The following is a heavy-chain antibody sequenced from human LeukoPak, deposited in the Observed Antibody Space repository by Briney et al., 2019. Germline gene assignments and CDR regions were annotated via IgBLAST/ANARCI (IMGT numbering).Heavy chain of an antibody. CDR1: GYTFTSYD. Sequence: ASVKVSCKASGYTFTSYDINWVRQATGQGLGWMGWMNPNSGGTNYAQKFQGRVTMTRDTSISTAYMELSRLRSDDTAVYYCARYYDILTGFDPWGQGTLVTVSS. CDR3: ARYYDILTGFDP. V-gene: IGHV1-2*02. J-gene: IGHJ5*02. CDR2: MNPNSGGT. D-gene: IGHD3-9*01.